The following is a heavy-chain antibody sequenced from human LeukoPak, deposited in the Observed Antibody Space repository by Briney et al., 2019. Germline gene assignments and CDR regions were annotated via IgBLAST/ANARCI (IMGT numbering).Heavy chain of an antibody. Sequence: GGSLSLSCAASGFTFSSYGMHWVRQAPGKGLEWVAVVSFDGSSEDYADSVKGRFTISRDNSKNTLSLLMNSLRAEDTAVYYCAKEGYYGSGSFPDYWGQGTLVTVSS. D-gene: IGHD3-10*01. CDR2: VSFDGSSE. J-gene: IGHJ4*02. CDR3: AKEGYYGSGSFPDY. V-gene: IGHV3-30*18. CDR1: GFTFSSYG.